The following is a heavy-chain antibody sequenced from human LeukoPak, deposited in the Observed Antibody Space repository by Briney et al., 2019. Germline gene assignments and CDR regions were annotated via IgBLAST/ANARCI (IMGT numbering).Heavy chain of an antibody. J-gene: IGHJ4*02. Sequence: PSETLSLTCTVSGGSISSSTYYWGWVRQPPGKGLEWIGSIYYNGNTYYSPSLQSRVTISVDTSKNQFSLKLTAVTAADTAVYYCASGQNYCSGGTCYFFDYWSQGTLVTVSS. CDR1: GGSISSSTYY. V-gene: IGHV4-39*01. CDR3: ASGQNYCSGGTCYFFDY. CDR2: IYYNGNT. D-gene: IGHD2-15*01.